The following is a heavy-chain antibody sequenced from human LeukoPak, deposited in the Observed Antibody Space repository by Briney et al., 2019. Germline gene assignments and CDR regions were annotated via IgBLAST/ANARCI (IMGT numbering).Heavy chain of an antibody. J-gene: IGHJ6*03. CDR3: ARSYYYYMDV. CDR1: GGSISNYY. Sequence: PSETLSLTCTVSGGSISNYYWSWIRQPPGKGLEWIGYIYYSGSTNYNPSLKSRATISVDTSKNQFSLKLSSVTAADTAVYYCARSYYYYMDVWGKGTTVTVSS. V-gene: IGHV4-59*12. CDR2: IYYSGST.